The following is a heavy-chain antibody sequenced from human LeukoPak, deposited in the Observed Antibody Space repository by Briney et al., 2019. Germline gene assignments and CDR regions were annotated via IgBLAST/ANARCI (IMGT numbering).Heavy chain of an antibody. V-gene: IGHV4-30-4*01. CDR2: IYYSGST. Sequence: SQTLSLTCTVSGGSISSGDYYWSWIRQPPGKGLEWIGYIYYSGSTYYNPSLKSRVTISVDTSKNQFSLKLRSVTAADTAVYYCARVRNWGIFDYWGQGTLVTVSS. J-gene: IGHJ4*02. CDR3: ARVRNWGIFDY. D-gene: IGHD7-27*01. CDR1: GGSISSGDYY.